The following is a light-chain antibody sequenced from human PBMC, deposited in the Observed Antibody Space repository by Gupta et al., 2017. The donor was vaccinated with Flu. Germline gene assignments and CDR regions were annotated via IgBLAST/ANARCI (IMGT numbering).Light chain of an antibody. J-gene: IGKJ3*01. Sequence: QSPGTLSLSPGERATLSCRASQSVSSSYLAWYQQKPGQAPRLLIYGASSRATGIPDRFSGSGSGTDFTLTISRLEPEDFAVYYCQQYGSSPGVTFGPGTKVDIK. CDR1: QSVSSSY. CDR2: GAS. CDR3: QQYGSSPGVT. V-gene: IGKV3-20*01.